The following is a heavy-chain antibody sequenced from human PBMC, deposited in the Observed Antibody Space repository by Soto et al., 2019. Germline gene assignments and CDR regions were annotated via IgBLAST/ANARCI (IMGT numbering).Heavy chain of an antibody. Sequence: EMKLVESGGGLVQPGRSRRVSCAASGFTFSSYAFNWVRQAPGKGLEWISYISVGGGSIFYADSVKGRFTISRDDAQNSLNLQMNTLRGEDTALYFCVRDDKWAFDIWGQGTTVIVSS. V-gene: IGHV3-48*01. CDR2: ISVGGGSI. CDR3: VRDDKWAFDI. D-gene: IGHD1-26*01. CDR1: GFTFSSYA. J-gene: IGHJ3*02.